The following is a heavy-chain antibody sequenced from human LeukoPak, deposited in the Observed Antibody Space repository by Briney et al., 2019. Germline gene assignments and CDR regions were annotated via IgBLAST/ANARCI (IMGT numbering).Heavy chain of an antibody. V-gene: IGHV3-48*01. CDR2: ISGSSNTI. Sequence: GGSLRLSCAASRFTSSSYGMIWVRQAPGKGLEWVSYISGSSNTIYYTDSVKGRFTISRDNAQKSLFLQMNSLRADDTAVYYCARADFCNSTSCYTAEYFQHWGPGTLVTVSS. J-gene: IGHJ1*01. D-gene: IGHD2-2*02. CDR1: RFTSSSYG. CDR3: ARADFCNSTSCYTAEYFQH.